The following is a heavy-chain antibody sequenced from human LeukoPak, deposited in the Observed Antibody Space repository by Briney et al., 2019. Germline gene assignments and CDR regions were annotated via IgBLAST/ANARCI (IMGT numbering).Heavy chain of an antibody. V-gene: IGHV6-1*01. Sequence: QTLSLTCAISGDSVSSNSAAWNWMRQSPSRDLEWLGRTYYSSRWYNDYAVSVQSRITINPDTSKNQYSLQLNSVTPEDTAVYYCARDLDGFEYWGQGTLVTVSS. J-gene: IGHJ4*02. CDR1: GDSVSSNSAA. CDR2: TYYSSRWYN. CDR3: ARDLDGFEY.